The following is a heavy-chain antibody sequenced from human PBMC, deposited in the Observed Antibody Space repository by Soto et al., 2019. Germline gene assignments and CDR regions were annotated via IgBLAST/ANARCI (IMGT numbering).Heavy chain of an antibody. CDR1: GYTFTSYD. CDR3: ARGPYSHRPIELPGYYYYYMDV. J-gene: IGHJ6*03. Sequence: ASVKVSCKASGYTFTSYDINWVRQATGQGLEWMGWMNPNSGNTGYAQKFQGRVTMTRNTSISTAYMELSSLRSEDTAVYYCARGPYSHRPIELPGYYYYYMDVWGKGTTVTVSS. D-gene: IGHD2-15*01. V-gene: IGHV1-8*01. CDR2: MNPNSGNT.